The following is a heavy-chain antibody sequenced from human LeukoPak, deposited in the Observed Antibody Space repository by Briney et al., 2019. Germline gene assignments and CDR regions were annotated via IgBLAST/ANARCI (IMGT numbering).Heavy chain of an antibody. J-gene: IGHJ4*02. V-gene: IGHV4-39*02. CDR1: GGSISSNIHY. CDR3: ATPSGTYYNGPEYLDY. D-gene: IGHD3-10*01. CDR2: VYYSGTT. Sequence: PSETLSLTSTVSGGSISSNIHYWGWIRQPPGGGLEWIGSVYYSGTTYYNPSLKSRVTISVDTSKNHFSLKLSSVTAADTAVYYCATPSGTYYNGPEYLDYWGQGTLVTVSS.